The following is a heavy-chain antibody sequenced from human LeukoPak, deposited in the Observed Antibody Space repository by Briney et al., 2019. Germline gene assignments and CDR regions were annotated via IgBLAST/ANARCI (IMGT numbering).Heavy chain of an antibody. D-gene: IGHD5-18*01. J-gene: IGHJ4*02. CDR2: IIPIFGTA. CDR3: ARGYSYGVFDY. Sequence: GSSVTVSFKSSGGTFSSYAISWVRQAPGQGLEWMGGIIPIFGTANYAQKFQGRVMITADESTSTAYMELSSLRSEDTAVYYCARGYSYGVFDYWGQGTLVTVSS. V-gene: IGHV1-69*01. CDR1: GGTFSSYA.